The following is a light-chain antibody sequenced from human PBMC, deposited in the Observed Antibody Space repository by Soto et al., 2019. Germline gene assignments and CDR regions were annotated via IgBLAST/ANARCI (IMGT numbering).Light chain of an antibody. J-gene: IGKJ4*01. CDR1: QSLLHSDAKTY. CDR2: EGF. CDR3: MQTIQLPLT. Sequence: DIVLTQTPLSLSVTPGQPASISCKTSQSLLHSDAKTYLNWYLQKPGQPPHLLIYEGFNRFSGVPDRFSDGGSGKDFTLIISRVEAEDVGVYYCMQTIQLPLTFGGGTKVEIK. V-gene: IGKV2D-29*01.